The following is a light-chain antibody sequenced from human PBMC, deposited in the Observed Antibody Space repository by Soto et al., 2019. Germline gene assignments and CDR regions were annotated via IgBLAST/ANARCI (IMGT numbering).Light chain of an antibody. V-gene: IGKV3-15*01. J-gene: IGKJ1*01. CDR2: GAS. Sequence: EVVMTQSPATLSLSPGERASLSCRASQSINNNLAWYQQKPGQAPRLLIYGASTRATGIPARFSGSGSATEFTLTISSLQSEDFAVYYCQQYNEWPPWTFGQGTKVEIK. CDR1: QSINNN. CDR3: QQYNEWPPWT.